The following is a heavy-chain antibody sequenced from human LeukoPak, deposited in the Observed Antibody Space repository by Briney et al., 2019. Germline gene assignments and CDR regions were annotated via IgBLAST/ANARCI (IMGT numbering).Heavy chain of an antibody. Sequence: GASVKVSCKAAGYTFTSYGISWVRQAPGQGLEWMGWISAYNGNTNYAQKLQGRVTMTTDTSTSTVYMELRSLRSGDTAAYYCARGGLYCSSTSCYGIEYWGQGTLVTVSS. J-gene: IGHJ4*02. D-gene: IGHD2-2*01. CDR1: GYTFTSYG. CDR2: ISAYNGNT. V-gene: IGHV1-18*04. CDR3: ARGGLYCSSTSCYGIEY.